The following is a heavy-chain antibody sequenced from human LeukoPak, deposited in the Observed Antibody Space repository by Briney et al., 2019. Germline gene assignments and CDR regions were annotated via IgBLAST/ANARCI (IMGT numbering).Heavy chain of an antibody. V-gene: IGHV4-39*01. D-gene: IGHD3-22*01. J-gene: IGHJ4*02. CDR3: RRYYYDSSGYTFDY. Sequence: SETLSLTCTVSGGSISSSSHYWGWIRQPPGKGLEWIGSIYYSGSTYYNPSLKSRVTISVDTSKNQFSLKLSSVTAADTAVYYCRRYYYDSSGYTFDYWGQGTLVTVSS. CDR1: GGSISSSSHY. CDR2: IYYSGST.